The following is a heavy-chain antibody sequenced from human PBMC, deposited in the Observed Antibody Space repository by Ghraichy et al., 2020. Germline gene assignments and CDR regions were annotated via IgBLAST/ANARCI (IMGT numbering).Heavy chain of an antibody. Sequence: SVKVSCKTSGDTFSTCAISWVRQAPGQGLEWLGGIIPIIGTPTYSQSFQGRVTISADDSTSTAYMELSSLRFDDTAVYFCAVNTTDNRLYYLALRDDYYYYFGMDVWGPGTTVTVS. CDR1: GDTFSTCA. V-gene: IGHV1-69*13. J-gene: IGHJ6*02. CDR3: AVNTTDNRLYYLALRDDYYYYFGMDV. CDR2: IIPIIGTP. D-gene: IGHD2/OR15-2a*01.